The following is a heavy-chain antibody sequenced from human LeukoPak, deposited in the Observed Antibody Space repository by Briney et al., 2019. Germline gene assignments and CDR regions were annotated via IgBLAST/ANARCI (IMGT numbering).Heavy chain of an antibody. J-gene: IGHJ6*02. CDR3: ARGGGYSLVYYYYGTDV. CDR2: INHSGST. CDR1: GGSFSGYY. Sequence: SETLSLTCAVYGGSFSGYYWSWIRQPPGKGLEWIGEINHSGSTNYNPSLKSRVTISVDTSKNQFSLKLSSVTAADTAVYYCARGGGYSLVYYYYGTDVWGQGTTVTVSS. D-gene: IGHD5-18*01. V-gene: IGHV4-34*01.